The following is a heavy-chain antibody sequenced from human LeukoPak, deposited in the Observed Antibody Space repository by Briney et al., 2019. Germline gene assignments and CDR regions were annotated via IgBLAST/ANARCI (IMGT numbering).Heavy chain of an antibody. V-gene: IGHV3-21*01. CDR2: ISSSSSYI. Sequence: GGSLRLSCAASGFTFSSYSMNWVRQAPGKGLEWVSSISSSSSYIYYADSVKGRFTISRDNAKNSLYLQMNSLRAEDTAVYYCASLESIAVAGTAAGYWGQGTLVTVSS. J-gene: IGHJ4*02. D-gene: IGHD6-19*01. CDR3: ASLESIAVAGTAAGY. CDR1: GFTFSSYS.